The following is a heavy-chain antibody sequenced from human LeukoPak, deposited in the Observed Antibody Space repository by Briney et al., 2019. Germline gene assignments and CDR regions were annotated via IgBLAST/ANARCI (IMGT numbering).Heavy chain of an antibody. CDR3: ARHSRTYYDFDY. Sequence: SETLSLTCTVCGGSNSHYYGRWLRNPPEEGLEGIGYIHYSGSTNYNPSLKSRVSISVDMSTNQFSLTLTSVTAADTAVYYCARHSRTYYDFDYWGQGTLVTVSS. CDR2: IHYSGST. J-gene: IGHJ4*02. D-gene: IGHD1-26*01. CDR1: GGSNSHYY. V-gene: IGHV4-59*08.